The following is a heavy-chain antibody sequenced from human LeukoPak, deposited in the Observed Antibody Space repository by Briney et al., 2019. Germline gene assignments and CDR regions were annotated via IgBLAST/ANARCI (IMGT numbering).Heavy chain of an antibody. Sequence: GGSLRLSCAASGFTFSSYEMNWVRQAPGKGPEWVSYISSSGSTIYYADSVKGRFTISRGNAKNSLYLQMNSLRAEDTAVYYCARDLKIFGVVIARGYFDYWGQGTLVTVSS. D-gene: IGHD3-3*01. V-gene: IGHV3-48*03. CDR2: ISSSGSTI. J-gene: IGHJ4*02. CDR1: GFTFSSYE. CDR3: ARDLKIFGVVIARGYFDY.